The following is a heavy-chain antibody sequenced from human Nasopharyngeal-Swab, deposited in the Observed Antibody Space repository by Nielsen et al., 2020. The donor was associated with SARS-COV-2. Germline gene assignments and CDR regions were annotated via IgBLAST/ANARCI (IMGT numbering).Heavy chain of an antibody. CDR1: GFTFSNYW. V-gene: IGHV3-7*03. Sequence: GESLKISCAASGFTFSNYWMCWVRQAPGKGLEWVANIKQDGSEKYHVDSVKGRFTISRDNGQRLLYLQMNSLRAEDTAIYFFVAAVSGTSRTYYDYWGQGSLVTVSS. J-gene: IGHJ4*02. CDR3: VAAVSGTSRTYYDY. D-gene: IGHD3-22*01. CDR2: IKQDGSEK.